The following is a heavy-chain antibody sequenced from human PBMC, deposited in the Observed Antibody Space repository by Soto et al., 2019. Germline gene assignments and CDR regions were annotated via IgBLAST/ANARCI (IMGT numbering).Heavy chain of an antibody. CDR3: AKSGSSGWYGWFDP. V-gene: IGHV2-5*01. CDR2: IYWNDDK. CDR1: GFSLRTSGVG. J-gene: IGHJ5*02. D-gene: IGHD6-19*01. Sequence: GSGPTLVNPTQTPPLTCLFSGFSLRTSGVGVGWIRQPPGKALEWLGFIYWNDDKRYSPSLKSRLTITKDTSKNQVVLTMTNMDPVDTATYYCAKSGSSGWYGWFDPWGQGTLVTVSS.